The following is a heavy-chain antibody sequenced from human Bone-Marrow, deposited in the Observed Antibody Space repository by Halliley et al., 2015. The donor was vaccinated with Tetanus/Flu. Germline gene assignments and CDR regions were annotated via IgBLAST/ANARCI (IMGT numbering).Heavy chain of an antibody. Sequence: GLVKPSETLSLICTVSGGSISDYDSMRTTYWSWIRQPPGKGLEWIGYIYYSRISNSYLSLKSRVPISLDTSKIQFSLKLTSVTAADTAIYYCARGDQWAVRFDNWGQGALVTVSS. CDR1: GGSISDYDSMRTTY. D-gene: IGHD2-8*01. CDR3: ARGDQWAVRFDN. J-gene: IGHJ4*02. CDR2: IYYSRIS. V-gene: IGHV4-61*01.